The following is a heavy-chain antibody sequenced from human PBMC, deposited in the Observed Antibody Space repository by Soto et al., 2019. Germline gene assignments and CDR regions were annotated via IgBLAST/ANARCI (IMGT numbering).Heavy chain of an antibody. CDR3: ASQDPPRDRYCSSYSCYDGWFES. V-gene: IGHV1-69*01. CDR2: IIPIYGTP. CDR1: GGAFDTFA. J-gene: IGHJ5*01. Sequence: QVQLDQSGPEVKKSGSSVKVSCKASGGAFDTFAISWLRQAPGQGLEWMGGIIPIYGTPHYAQIFKGRVTISADASTDTGYMEVTSLTSADTAVYYCASQDPPRDRYCSSYSCYDGWFESWGQGTLVTVST. D-gene: IGHD2-2*01.